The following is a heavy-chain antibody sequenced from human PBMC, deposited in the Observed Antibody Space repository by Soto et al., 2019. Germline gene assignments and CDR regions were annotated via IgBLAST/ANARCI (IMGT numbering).Heavy chain of an antibody. CDR3: ARECPNHRLS. D-gene: IGHD3-16*02. V-gene: IGHV1-18*01. Sequence: QVQLVQSGAEVKKPGASVKVSCKASSYTFTSYGFSWVRQAPGQGLEWMGWITAYNGNTKYAQKCQGRVTMTTDTCTTKAYLELMSLRSDDTAVYYCARECPNHRLSWGQGTLVTVSS. CDR1: SYTFTSYG. J-gene: IGHJ5*02. CDR2: ITAYNGNT.